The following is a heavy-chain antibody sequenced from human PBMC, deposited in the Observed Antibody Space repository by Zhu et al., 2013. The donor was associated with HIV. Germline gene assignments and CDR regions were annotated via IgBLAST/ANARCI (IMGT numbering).Heavy chain of an antibody. CDR3: ARAITMVREGLVHYYYGMDV. D-gene: IGHD3-10*01. J-gene: IGHJ6*02. CDR1: GGTFSSYA. Sequence: QVQLVQSGAEVKKPGSSVKVSCKASGGTFSSYAISWVRQAPGQGLEWMGGIIPIFGTANYAQKFQGRVTITADESTSTAYMELSSLRSEDTAVYYCARAITMVREGLVHYYYGMDVWGQGTTVTVSS. CDR2: IIPIFGTA. V-gene: IGHV1-69*01.